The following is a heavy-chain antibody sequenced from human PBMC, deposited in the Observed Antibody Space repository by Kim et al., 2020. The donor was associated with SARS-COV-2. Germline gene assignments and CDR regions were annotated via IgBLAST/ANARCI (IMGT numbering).Heavy chain of an antibody. CDR3: ARGRESQIYYFDY. CDR1: GFTFISYW. Sequence: GGSLRLSCAASGFTFISYWMHWVRQVPGKGLVWVSRINSDGSSTTYADSVKGRFTVSRDNAKNTLYLQMNSLRGEDTAVYYCARGRESQIYYFDYWGQGTLVTVSS. CDR2: INSDGSST. V-gene: IGHV3-74*01. J-gene: IGHJ4*02.